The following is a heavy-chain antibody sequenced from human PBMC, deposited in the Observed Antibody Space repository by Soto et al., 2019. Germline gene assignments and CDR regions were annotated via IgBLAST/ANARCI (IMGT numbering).Heavy chain of an antibody. J-gene: IGHJ4*02. CDR2: ISAYNGNT. V-gene: IGHV1-18*01. Sequence: QVQLVQSGAEVKKPGASVKVSCKASGYTFTSYGISWVRQAPGQGLEWMGWISAYNGNTNYAQKLQGRVTMTTDTSTRSXYMELRSLRSDDTAVYYCARSDYYDSSGYRADFDYWGQGTLVTVSS. D-gene: IGHD3-22*01. CDR1: GYTFTSYG. CDR3: ARSDYYDSSGYRADFDY.